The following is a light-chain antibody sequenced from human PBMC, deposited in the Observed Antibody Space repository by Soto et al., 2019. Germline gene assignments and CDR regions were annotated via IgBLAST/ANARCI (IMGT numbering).Light chain of an antibody. CDR3: QQSYSRRT. V-gene: IGKV3D-20*02. CDR1: QTVRNNY. CDR2: DAS. Sequence: EIVLTQSPGTLSLSPGERATLSCRASQTVRNNYLAWYQQKPGQAPRLLIYDASSRATGIPDRFSGGGSGTDFTLTISSLQPEDFATYYCQQSYSRRTFGQGTKVDIK. J-gene: IGKJ1*01.